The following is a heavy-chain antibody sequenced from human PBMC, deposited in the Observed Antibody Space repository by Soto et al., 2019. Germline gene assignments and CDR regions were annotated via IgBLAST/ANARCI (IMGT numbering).Heavy chain of an antibody. Sequence: GGSLRLSCAASGFPFSSYWMHLVRQAPGKGLVWVSRINSDGSSTSYADSVKGRFTISRDNAKNTLYLQMNSLRDEETAVYYCARSSGGSNDYYDYGMDVWGQGKRVTVSS. CDR3: ARSSGGSNDYYDYGMDV. D-gene: IGHD2-15*01. CDR2: INSDGSST. J-gene: IGHJ6*02. CDR1: GFPFSSYW. V-gene: IGHV3-74*01.